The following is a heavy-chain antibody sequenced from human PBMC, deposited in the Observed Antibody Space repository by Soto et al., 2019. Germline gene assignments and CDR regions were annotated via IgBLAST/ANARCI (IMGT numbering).Heavy chain of an antibody. D-gene: IGHD6-19*01. Sequence: QVQLVESGGGVVQPGRSLRLSCAASGFTFSSYAMHWVRQAPGKGLEWVAVISYDGSNKYSAGAVKGRLTISRDNSKNTLCLQLNSLRAEYTAVYYCARASSCWYKDAFDIWGQGTMVTVSS. CDR3: ARASSCWYKDAFDI. J-gene: IGHJ3*02. V-gene: IGHV3-30-3*01. CDR1: GFTFSSYA. CDR2: ISYDGSNK.